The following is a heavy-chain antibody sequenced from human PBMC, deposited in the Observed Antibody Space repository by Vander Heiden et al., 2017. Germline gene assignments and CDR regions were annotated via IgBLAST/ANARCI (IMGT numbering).Heavy chain of an antibody. V-gene: IGHV3-15*01. CDR3: TAYRRTTVTKFNDY. CDR2: IKSKTDGGTT. D-gene: IGHD4-4*01. CDR1: GFTFSNAW. J-gene: IGHJ4*02. Sequence: EVQLVESGGGLVKPGGSLRLSCAASGFTFSNAWMSWVRQGPGKGLEWVGRIKSKTDGGTTDYAAPVKGRFTISRDDSKNTLYLQMNSLKTEDTAVYYCTAYRRTTVTKFNDYWGQGTLVTVSS.